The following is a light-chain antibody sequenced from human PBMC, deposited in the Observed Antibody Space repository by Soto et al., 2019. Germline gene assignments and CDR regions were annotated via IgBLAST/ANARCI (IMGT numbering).Light chain of an antibody. CDR2: AAS. J-gene: IGKJ4*01. CDR3: QQSYSTPPT. CDR1: QDISSW. Sequence: IQMTQSPSSVSASVGDRVTITCRASQDISSWVAWYQQKPGKAPKLLISAASSLQSGVPSRFSGSGSGTDFTLTISSLQPEDFATYYCQQSYSTPPTFGGGTKVDI. V-gene: IGKV1-12*01.